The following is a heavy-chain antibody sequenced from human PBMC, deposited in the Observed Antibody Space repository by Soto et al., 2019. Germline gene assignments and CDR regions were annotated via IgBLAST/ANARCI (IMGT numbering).Heavy chain of an antibody. D-gene: IGHD4-17*01. J-gene: IGHJ4*02. CDR2: IIPISGAA. CDR1: GGTLSSYA. V-gene: IGHV1-69*15. CDR3: ARAQDYGGPYFDY. Sequence: QVQLVQSGAEVKKPGSSVKVSCKASGGTLSSYAISWVRQAPGQGLEWMGSIIPISGAANYPQKFQGGVTITANESTSTAYMELSSLRSEDTAVYYCARAQDYGGPYFDYWGQGTLVTVSS.